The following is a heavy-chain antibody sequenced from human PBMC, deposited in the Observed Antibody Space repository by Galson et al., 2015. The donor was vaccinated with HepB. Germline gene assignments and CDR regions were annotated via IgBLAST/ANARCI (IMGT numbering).Heavy chain of an antibody. D-gene: IGHD6-19*01. CDR1: GFTFSSYA. CDR2: ISYDGSNK. J-gene: IGHJ4*02. V-gene: IGHV3-30*04. CDR3: ARDTLFSGWYYFDY. Sequence: SLRLSCAAPGFTFSSYAMHWVRQAPGKGLEWVAVISYDGSNKYYADSVKGRFTISRDNSKNTLYLQMNSLRAEDTAVYYCARDTLFSGWYYFDYWGQGTLVTVSS.